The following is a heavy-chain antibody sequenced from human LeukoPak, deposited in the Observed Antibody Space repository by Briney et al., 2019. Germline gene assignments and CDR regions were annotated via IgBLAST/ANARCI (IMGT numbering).Heavy chain of an antibody. CDR1: RFTFSDSA. CDR2: ISSDGTNK. V-gene: IGHV3-30-3*01. Sequence: GGSLRLSCAASRFTFSDSATHWVRQAPGKGLEWVAVISSDGTNKFYADSVKGRFTISRDDSKITLYLEMNSLRTEDTAVYYCSRGATGSAYSASNFWGQGTLVTVSS. CDR3: SRGATGSAYSASNF. D-gene: IGHD3-22*01. J-gene: IGHJ4*02.